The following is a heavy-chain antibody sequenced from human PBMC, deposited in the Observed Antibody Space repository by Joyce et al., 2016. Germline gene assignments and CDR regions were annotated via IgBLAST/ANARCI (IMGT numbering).Heavy chain of an antibody. D-gene: IGHD6-25*01. Sequence: QVQLVESGGGVVQPGRSLRLSCTASGLTLSNYGVHWVRQATGKGVEWVAVISYDGVYKYYSDSVKGRFTISRDNSRDTLFLEMNSLRAEDTAVYYCAKILTAGYSSGWFLDYWGQGTLVTVSS. CDR3: AKILTAGYSSGWFLDY. CDR2: ISYDGVYK. CDR1: GLTLSNYG. J-gene: IGHJ4*02. V-gene: IGHV3-30*18.